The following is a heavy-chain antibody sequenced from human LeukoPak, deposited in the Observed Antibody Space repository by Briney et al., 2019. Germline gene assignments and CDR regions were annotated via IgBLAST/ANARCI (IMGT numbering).Heavy chain of an antibody. V-gene: IGHV3-23*01. CDR2: ISGSGGST. Sequence: PGGSLRLSCAASGFSFSTYAMRWIRQAPGKGLEWVSSISGSGGSTDYADSVKGRFTISRDNPKNTLYLQMNSLRAEDTAVYYCARAIRIAAAEYFFDYWGQGTLVTVSS. CDR3: ARAIRIAAAEYFFDY. CDR1: GFSFSTYA. J-gene: IGHJ4*02. D-gene: IGHD6-13*01.